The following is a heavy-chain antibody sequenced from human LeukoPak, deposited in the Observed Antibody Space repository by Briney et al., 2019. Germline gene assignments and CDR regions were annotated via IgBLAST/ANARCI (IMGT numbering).Heavy chain of an antibody. CDR2: ISSTTNYI. D-gene: IGHD6-13*01. J-gene: IGHJ4*02. V-gene: IGHV3-21*01. Sequence: PGGSLRLSCAASGFTFSSYTMNWVRQAPGKGLEWVSSISSTTNYIYYTDSVKGRFTISRDNAKNSLYLQMNSLRAEDTAVYYCARVRLIAAAYYFDYWGQGTLVTVSS. CDR3: ARVRLIAAAYYFDY. CDR1: GFTFSSYT.